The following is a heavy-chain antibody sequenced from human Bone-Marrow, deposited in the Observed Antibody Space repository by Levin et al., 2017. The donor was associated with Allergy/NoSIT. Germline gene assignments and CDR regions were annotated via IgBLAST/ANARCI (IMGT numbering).Heavy chain of an antibody. V-gene: IGHV1-2*06. CDR2: IKPGSGGT. D-gene: IGHD5-24*01. J-gene: IGHJ3*01. CDR3: ATSIQGRWLQSGDAFDL. CDR1: GYTFTGSY. Sequence: ASVKVSCKASGYTFTGSYIHWVRQVPGQGLEWMGRIKPGSGGTNYAQKFQGRVTMTRDTSISTAYMELSNLRSDDTAVYYCATSIQGRWLQSGDAFDLWGLGTMVTVSS.